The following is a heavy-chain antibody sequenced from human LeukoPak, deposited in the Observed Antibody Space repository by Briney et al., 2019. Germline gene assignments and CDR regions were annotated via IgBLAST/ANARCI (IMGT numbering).Heavy chain of an antibody. J-gene: IGHJ4*02. CDR1: GFTFSTYG. CDR2: IWYDGSNK. D-gene: IGHD3-22*01. CDR3: ANPGPSNYYYDSSGWN. Sequence: PGGSLRLSCAASGFTFSTYGIHWVRQAPGKGLEWVAVIWYDGSNKYYADSVEGRFTISRDNSKNTLYLQMYSLRAEDTAVYYCANPGPSNYYYDSSGWNWGQGTLVTVSS. V-gene: IGHV3-30*02.